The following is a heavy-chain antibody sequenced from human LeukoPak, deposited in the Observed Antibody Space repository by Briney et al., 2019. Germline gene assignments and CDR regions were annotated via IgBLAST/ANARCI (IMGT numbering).Heavy chain of an antibody. J-gene: IGHJ4*02. CDR1: GFTFSNAW. CDR3: TTDGVGVEGATYDN. V-gene: IGHV3-15*01. D-gene: IGHD1-26*01. CDR2: IKSKTDGGTT. Sequence: GGSLRLSCAASGFTFSNAWMSWVRQAPGKGLEWVGRIKSKTDGGTTDYAAPVKGRFTISRDDSKNTLYLQMNSLKTEDTAVYYCTTDGVGVEGATYDNWGQGTLVTVSS.